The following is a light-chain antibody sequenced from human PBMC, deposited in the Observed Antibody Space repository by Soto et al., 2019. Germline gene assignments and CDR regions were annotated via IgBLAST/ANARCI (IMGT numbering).Light chain of an antibody. J-gene: IGKJ1*01. CDR2: GAS. V-gene: IGKV3-20*01. CDR3: QQYVTSPWA. CDR1: QSVSSNN. Sequence: EIVLTQSPGTLSLSPGERATLSCRASQSVSSNNLAWYQQKPGQAPRLLIYGASNRATGIPDRFSGSGSGTDFTLTISRLEPEDFAVYYCQQYVTSPWAFGQGTKVAIE.